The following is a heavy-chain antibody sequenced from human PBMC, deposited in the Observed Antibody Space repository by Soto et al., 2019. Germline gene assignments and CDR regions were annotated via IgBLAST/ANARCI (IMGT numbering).Heavy chain of an antibody. CDR1: GGSISSGGYY. D-gene: IGHD3-3*01. CDR2: IYYSGST. CDR3: ARGLGYYDVWSGSTSGWFDP. J-gene: IGHJ5*02. Sequence: SETLSLTCTVSGGSISSGGYYWSWIRQHPGKGLEWIGYIYYSGSTYYNPSLKSRVTISVDTSKNQFSLKLSSVTAADTAVYYCARGLGYYDVWSGSTSGWFDPWGQGTLVTVAS. V-gene: IGHV4-31*03.